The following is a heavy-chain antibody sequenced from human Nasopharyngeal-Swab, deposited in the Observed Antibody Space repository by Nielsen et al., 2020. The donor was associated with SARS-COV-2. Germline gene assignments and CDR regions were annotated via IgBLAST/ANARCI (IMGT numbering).Heavy chain of an antibody. D-gene: IGHD6-19*01. CDR3: ARVGQWLGYYYYGMDV. Sequence: GGSLRLSCAASGFTVSSNYMSWVRQAPGKGLEWVSLIYSGGSTYYADYVKGRFTVSRDNSKNTLYLQMNSLRAEDTAVYYCARVGQWLGYYYYGMDVWGQGTTVTVSS. V-gene: IGHV3-53*01. CDR1: GFTVSSNY. J-gene: IGHJ6*02. CDR2: IYSGGST.